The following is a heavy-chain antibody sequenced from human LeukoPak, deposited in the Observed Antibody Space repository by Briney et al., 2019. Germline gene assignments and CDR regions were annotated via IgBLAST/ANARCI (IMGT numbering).Heavy chain of an antibody. V-gene: IGHV4-34*01. J-gene: IGHJ4*02. CDR2: INHSGSA. CDR1: GASFSGYY. Sequence: SETLSLTCAVYGASFSGYYWSWIRQPPGEGLEWIGEINHSGSANYNPSLERRVTISINTYKNQFSLKLNSVTAADTAVYYCARGPYYFGSGSDYKRNGYAYWGQGTLVTVSS. CDR3: ARGPYYFGSGSDYKRNGYAY. D-gene: IGHD3-10*01.